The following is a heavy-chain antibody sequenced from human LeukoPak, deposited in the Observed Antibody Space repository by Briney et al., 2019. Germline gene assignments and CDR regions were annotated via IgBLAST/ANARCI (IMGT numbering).Heavy chain of an antibody. CDR3: ARGGRRGPMYNY. D-gene: IGHD1-14*01. CDR1: GGSISSYY. Sequence: SETLSLTCTVSGGSISSYYWSWIRQPPGKGLEWIGYIYYSGSTNYNPSLTSRVTISVDTSKNQFSLKLSSVTAADTAVYFCARGGRRGPMYNYWGQGTPVIVSS. J-gene: IGHJ4*02. CDR2: IYYSGST. V-gene: IGHV4-59*01.